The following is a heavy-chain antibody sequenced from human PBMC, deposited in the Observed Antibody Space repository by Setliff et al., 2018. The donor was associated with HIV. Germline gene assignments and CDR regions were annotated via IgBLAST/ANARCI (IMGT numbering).Heavy chain of an antibody. CDR3: ARGRDKYGPIDY. J-gene: IGHJ4*02. CDR2: IHYSGST. V-gene: IGHV4-59*01. Sequence: TLSLTCTVSGGSISSSYWTWTRQPPGKGLEWIGNIHYSGSTNYNPSLKSRVTISVDTPRSQFSLKLSSVTAADTAVYYCARGRDKYGPIDYWGQGTLVTVSS. D-gene: IGHD3-10*01. CDR1: GGSISSSY.